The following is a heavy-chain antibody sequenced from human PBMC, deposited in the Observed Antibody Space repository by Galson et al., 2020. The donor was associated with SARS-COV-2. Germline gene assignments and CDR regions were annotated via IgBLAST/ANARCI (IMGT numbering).Heavy chain of an antibody. V-gene: IGHV3-30-3*01. D-gene: IGHD1-26*01. CDR1: GFTFSSYA. Sequence: GESLKISCAASGFTFSSYAMHWVRQAPGKGLEWVAVISYDGSNKYYADSVKGRFTISRDNSKNTLYLQMNSLRAEDTAVYYCARPYSGSYYASYMDVWGQGTTVTVSS. CDR3: ARPYSGSYYASYMDV. CDR2: ISYDGSNK. J-gene: IGHJ6*02.